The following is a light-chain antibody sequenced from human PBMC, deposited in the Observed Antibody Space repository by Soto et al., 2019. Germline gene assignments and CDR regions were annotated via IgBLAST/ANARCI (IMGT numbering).Light chain of an antibody. J-gene: IGLJ1*01. Sequence: QSALTQPASVSGSPGQSITISCTGTSSDVGGYNYVSWYQQHPGKAPKLMIYEVSNRPSEVSNRFSGSKSGNTASLTISGRQAADEAEYYCSSYTSSSTVYVFGTGTKLTVL. CDR3: SSYTSSSTVYV. CDR2: EVS. V-gene: IGLV2-14*01. CDR1: SSDVGGYNY.